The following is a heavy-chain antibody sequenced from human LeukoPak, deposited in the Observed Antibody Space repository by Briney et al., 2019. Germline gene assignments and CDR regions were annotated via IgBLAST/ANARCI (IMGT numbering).Heavy chain of an antibody. J-gene: IGHJ6*04. CDR3: AIFAGVVPRNLLL. Sequence: GGSLTLACAASEFTSSAFGMSWVRRPPGKGLEWVANINKDATEKEYVDSVKGRFSIFRDNAKNSVFLQMNSLRVEDTAVYYCAIFAGVVPRNLLLWGRGITVIVSS. D-gene: IGHD2-8*02. V-gene: IGHV3-7*01. CDR1: EFTSSAFG. CDR2: INKDATEK.